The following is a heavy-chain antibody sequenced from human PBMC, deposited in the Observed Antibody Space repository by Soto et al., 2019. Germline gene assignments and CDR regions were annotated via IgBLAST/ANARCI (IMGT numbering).Heavy chain of an antibody. J-gene: IGHJ6*02. Sequence: GGSLRLSCAASGFTFTSYWMSWVRQAPGKGLEWVANIKEDGSEKYYVDSVKGRLTISRDNARESVSLQMNSLRAEDTAVYYCARERYVTLFGSTYYYGMDVWGQGTTVTVSS. CDR2: IKEDGSEK. CDR3: ARERYVTLFGSTYYYGMDV. V-gene: IGHV3-7*01. D-gene: IGHD3-10*01. CDR1: GFTFTSYW.